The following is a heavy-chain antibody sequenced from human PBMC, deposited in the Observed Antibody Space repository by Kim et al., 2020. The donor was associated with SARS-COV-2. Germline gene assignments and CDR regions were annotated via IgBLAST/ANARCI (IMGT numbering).Heavy chain of an antibody. V-gene: IGHV3-21*01. Sequence: GGSLRLSCAASGFTFSSYSMNWVRQAPGKGLEWVSSISSSSSYIYYADSVKGRFTISRDNAKNSLYLQMNSLRAEDTAVYYCARDSYDSSGLPLGAFDIWGQGTMVTVSS. CDR3: ARDSYDSSGLPLGAFDI. CDR1: GFTFSSYS. D-gene: IGHD3-22*01. CDR2: ISSSSSYI. J-gene: IGHJ3*02.